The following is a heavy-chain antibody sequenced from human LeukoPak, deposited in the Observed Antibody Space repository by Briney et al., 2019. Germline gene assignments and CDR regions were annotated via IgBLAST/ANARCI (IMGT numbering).Heavy chain of an antibody. V-gene: IGHV3-23*01. Sequence: HPGGSLRLSCAASGFTFSCYAMSWVREAPGKGLEWVSAISGSGGSTYYADSVKGRFTISRDNSKNTLYLQMNSLRAEDTAVYYCAKSVYSSGWNDAFDIWGQGTMVTASS. CDR2: ISGSGGST. CDR1: GFTFSCYA. D-gene: IGHD6-19*01. CDR3: AKSVYSSGWNDAFDI. J-gene: IGHJ3*02.